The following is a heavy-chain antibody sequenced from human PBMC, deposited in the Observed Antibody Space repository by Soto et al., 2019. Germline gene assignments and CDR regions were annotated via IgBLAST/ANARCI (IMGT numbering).Heavy chain of an antibody. CDR3: ARVGHDSSGYSDY. Sequence: SETLSLTCTVSGGSISSYYWSWFRQPPGKGLEWIGYIYYSGSTNYNPSLKSRVTISVDTSKNQFSLKLSSVTAADTAVYYCARVGHDSSGYSDYWGQGTLVTVSS. J-gene: IGHJ4*02. CDR1: GGSISSYY. CDR2: IYYSGST. D-gene: IGHD3-22*01. V-gene: IGHV4-59*01.